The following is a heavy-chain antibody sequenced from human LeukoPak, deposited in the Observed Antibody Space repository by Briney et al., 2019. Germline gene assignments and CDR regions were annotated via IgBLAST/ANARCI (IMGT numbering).Heavy chain of an antibody. CDR3: ARGRGYYYDSSGYYGGPYFDY. D-gene: IGHD3-22*01. CDR1: GGSISSYY. J-gene: IGHJ4*02. Sequence: SETLSLTCTVSGGSISSYYWSWIRQPPGKGLEWIGYIYYSGSTNYNPSLKSRVTISVDTSNNQFSLKLSSVTAADTAVYYCARGRGYYYDSSGYYGGPYFDYWGQGTLVTVSS. V-gene: IGHV4-59*01. CDR2: IYYSGST.